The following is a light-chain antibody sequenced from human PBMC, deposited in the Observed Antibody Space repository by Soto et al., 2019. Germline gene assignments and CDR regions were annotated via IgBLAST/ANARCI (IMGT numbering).Light chain of an antibody. Sequence: DIQMTQSPSTLSGSVGDRVTITCRASQIISSWLAWYQQKPGKAPRLLIYGASNLQSGVPPRFRGSGSGTDFTLAISSLQPEDFALYYCHQYHNFPRTFGQGTKVDIK. J-gene: IGKJ1*01. V-gene: IGKV1-5*01. CDR3: HQYHNFPRT. CDR1: QIISSW. CDR2: GAS.